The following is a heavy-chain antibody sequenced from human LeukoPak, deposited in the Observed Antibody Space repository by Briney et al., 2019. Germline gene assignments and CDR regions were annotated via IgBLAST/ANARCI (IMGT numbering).Heavy chain of an antibody. CDR2: INSDGSST. CDR1: GFTFSNYW. J-gene: IGHJ4*02. V-gene: IGHV3-74*01. Sequence: GGSLRLSCAASGFTFSNYWMHWVRQGPGKELVWISRINSDGSSTSYADSVKGRFTISRDNPKNTLYLQMNSLRAEDTAVYYCAKGSTGWGQGTLVTVSS. CDR3: AKGSTG. D-gene: IGHD2-2*01.